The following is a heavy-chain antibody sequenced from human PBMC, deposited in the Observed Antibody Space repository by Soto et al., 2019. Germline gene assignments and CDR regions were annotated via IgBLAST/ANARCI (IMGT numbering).Heavy chain of an antibody. V-gene: IGHV4-59*01. CDR1: GGSITNYY. D-gene: IGHD4-17*01. J-gene: IGHJ6*02. CDR2: IYSSGDT. Sequence: PSETLSLTCAVCGGSITNYYWSWIRQPPGKGLEWLGYIYSSGDTNYNPSLKSRVTISVDRSKNQFSLRLTFVTAADTAVYYCARDYPYFTLTTTGGMDVWGQGTTVTVSS. CDR3: ARDYPYFTLTTTGGMDV.